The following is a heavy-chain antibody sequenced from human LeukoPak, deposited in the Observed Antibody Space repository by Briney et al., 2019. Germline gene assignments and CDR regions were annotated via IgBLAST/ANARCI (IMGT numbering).Heavy chain of an antibody. D-gene: IGHD2-21*02. V-gene: IGHV3-74*01. CDR3: AKDGTGCGGDCYSDY. Sequence: GGSLRLSCAASGFTFSSYWMHWVRQAPGKGLVWVSRINSDGSSTSYADSVKGRFTISRDNSKNTLYLQMNSLRAEDTALYYCAKDGTGCGGDCYSDYWGQGTLVTVSS. J-gene: IGHJ4*02. CDR1: GFTFSSYW. CDR2: INSDGSST.